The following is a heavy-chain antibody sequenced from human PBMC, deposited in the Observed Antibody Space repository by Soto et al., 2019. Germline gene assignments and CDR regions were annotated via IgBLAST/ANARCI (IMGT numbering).Heavy chain of an antibody. V-gene: IGHV5-51*01. D-gene: IGHD1-26*01. J-gene: IGHJ6*02. CDR1: GYNFTNYW. CDR3: ARQGGATVLCYYGMGV. Sequence: GESLKISCKGSGYNFTNYWIGWVRQMPGKGLEWMGIIYPGDSDTRYSPSFQGQVTISADKSISAAYLQWSSLKASDTAMYYGARQGGATVLCYYGMGVWGQGTTVTVSS. CDR2: IYPGDSDT.